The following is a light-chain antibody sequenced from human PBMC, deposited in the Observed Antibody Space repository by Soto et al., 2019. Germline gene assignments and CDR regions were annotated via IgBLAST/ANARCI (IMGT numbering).Light chain of an antibody. Sequence: QSVLTQPASVSGSPGQSITISCTGTSSDVGSYNLVSWYQQHPGKAPKLMIYEGIKRPSGVSNRFSGSKSGNTASLTISGLQAEDEADDHCCAYAGSSTFYVVFGGGTKLTVL. CDR1: SSDVGSYNL. V-gene: IGLV2-23*03. CDR2: EGI. J-gene: IGLJ2*01. CDR3: CAYAGSSTFYVV.